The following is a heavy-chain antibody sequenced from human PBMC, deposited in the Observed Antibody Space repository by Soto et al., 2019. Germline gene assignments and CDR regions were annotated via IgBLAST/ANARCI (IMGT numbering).Heavy chain of an antibody. J-gene: IGHJ5*02. Sequence: QVQLVQSGAEVRKPGSSVKVSCKASGGTFSNSAITWVRQAPGQGLEWVGGIILIFGSTNYAQKFKGRVTITVDESTSTAYMEMSSLTSEDTAVYYCARDGDLRSDFWSGPLGGGWFDPWGQGTLVTVSS. CDR3: ARDGDLRSDFWSGPLGGGWFDP. D-gene: IGHD3-3*01. V-gene: IGHV1-69*12. CDR1: GGTFSNSA. CDR2: IILIFGST.